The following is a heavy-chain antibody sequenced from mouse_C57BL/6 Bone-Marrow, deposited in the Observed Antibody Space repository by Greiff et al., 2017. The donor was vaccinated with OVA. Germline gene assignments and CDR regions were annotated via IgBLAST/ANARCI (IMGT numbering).Heavy chain of an antibody. D-gene: IGHD1-1*01. CDR2: ISYDGSN. CDR3: ATDYYGSFYFDY. J-gene: IGHJ2*01. Sequence: EVKLEESGPGLVKPSQSLSLSCSVTGYSITSGYYWNWIRQFPGNKLEWMGYISYDGSNNYNPSLKNRIPITRDTSKNQFFLKLNSVTTEDTATYYCATDYYGSFYFDYWGQGTTLTVSS. V-gene: IGHV3-6*01. CDR1: GYSITSGYY.